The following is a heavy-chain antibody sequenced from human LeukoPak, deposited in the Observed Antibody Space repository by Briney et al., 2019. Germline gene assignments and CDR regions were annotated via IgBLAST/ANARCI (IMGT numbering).Heavy chain of an antibody. V-gene: IGHV1-3*01. D-gene: IGHD4-23*01. Sequence: ASVKVSCKASGYTFTSYAMHWVRQAPGQRLEWMGWINAGNGNTKYSQEFQGRVTITRDTSASAAYMELSSLRSEDTAVYYCARRQGRGGGWFDPWGQGTLVTVSS. J-gene: IGHJ5*02. CDR3: ARRQGRGGGWFDP. CDR1: GYTFTSYA. CDR2: INAGNGNT.